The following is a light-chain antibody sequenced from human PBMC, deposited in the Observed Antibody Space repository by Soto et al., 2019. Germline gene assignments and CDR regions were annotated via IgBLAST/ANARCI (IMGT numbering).Light chain of an antibody. Sequence: QSALTQPASVSGSPGQSITISCTGTSSDVGGYNFVSWYQHHPGTAPKLMIYDVSHRPSGVSNRFSGSKSGNTASLTNSGLQPDDEADYYWSAYTGSSTVVFGGGIKLTVL. V-gene: IGLV2-14*03. CDR3: SAYTGSSTVV. CDR1: SSDVGGYNF. J-gene: IGLJ2*01. CDR2: DVS.